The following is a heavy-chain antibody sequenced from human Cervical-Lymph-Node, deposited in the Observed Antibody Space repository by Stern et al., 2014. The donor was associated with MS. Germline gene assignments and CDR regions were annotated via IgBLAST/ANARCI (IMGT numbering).Heavy chain of an antibody. J-gene: IGHJ6*02. D-gene: IGHD1-26*01. CDR1: GGTFSSYA. V-gene: IGHV1-69*01. CDR3: ARGELKEGLVRGMDV. Sequence: VQLLESGAEVKKPGSSVKVSCKASGGTFSSYAISWARQAPGQGLGWMGGISPIFGAANYAQKFQGRVAITADESTSTAYMELSSLRSEDTAVYYCARGELKEGLVRGMDVWGQGTTVTVSS. CDR2: ISPIFGAA.